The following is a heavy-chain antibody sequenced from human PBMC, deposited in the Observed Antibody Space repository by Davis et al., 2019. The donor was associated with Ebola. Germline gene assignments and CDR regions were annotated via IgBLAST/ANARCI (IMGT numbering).Heavy chain of an antibody. V-gene: IGHV3-30*14. CDR3: APDVLMVYAISDYFDY. D-gene: IGHD2-8*01. Sequence: PGGSLRLSCAASGFTFSTYAMHWVRQAPGKGLVWVAFMSYDDGSNKYYADSVKGRFTISRDNSKNTLYLQMNRLRAEDTAVYYCAPDVLMVYAISDYFDYWGQGTLVTVSS. CDR1: GFTFSTYA. J-gene: IGHJ4*02. CDR2: MSYDDGSNK.